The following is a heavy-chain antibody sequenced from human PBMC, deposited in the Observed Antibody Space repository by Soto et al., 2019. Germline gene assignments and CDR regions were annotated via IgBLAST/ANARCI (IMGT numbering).Heavy chain of an antibody. CDR3: ARNCSTTSCQILGFDY. V-gene: IGHV4-34*01. CDR1: GGSFSGYY. D-gene: IGHD2-2*01. Sequence: SETLSLTCAVYGGSFSGYYWSWIRQPPGKGLEWIGEINHSRSTNYSPSLKSRVTISVDTSKNQFSLKLSSVTAADTAVYYCARNCSTTSCQILGFDYWGQGTLVTVSS. J-gene: IGHJ4*02. CDR2: INHSRST.